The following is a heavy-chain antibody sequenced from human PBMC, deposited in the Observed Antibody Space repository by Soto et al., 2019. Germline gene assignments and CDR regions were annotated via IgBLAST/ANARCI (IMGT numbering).Heavy chain of an antibody. J-gene: IGHJ5*02. V-gene: IGHV4-31*03. CDR3: ARDKKVIAAAENWFVP. CDR2: IYNSGST. D-gene: IGHD3-16*02. Sequence: QVQLQESGPGLVKPSQTLSLTCTVSGGSISRGGYYWSWIRQHPGEGLEWIGYIYNSGSTYYKPSLKSRVTISVDPSKNQFTLKLSSVTAADTAVYHCARDKKVIAAAENWFVPWGQRTLVTVSS. CDR1: GGSISRGGYY.